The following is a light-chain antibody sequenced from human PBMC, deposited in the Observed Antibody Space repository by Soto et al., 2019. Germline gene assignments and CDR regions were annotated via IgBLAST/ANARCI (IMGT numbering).Light chain of an antibody. Sequence: QSVLTQPPSVSGAPGQRVTISCTGSSSNIGAGYDVHWYQQLPGTAPKLLIYGNNNRPSGVPDRFSGSKSDTSASLAITGLQAEDEADYYCQSYDTSLGGYWVFGGGTKLTVL. CDR3: QSYDTSLGGYWV. V-gene: IGLV1-40*01. J-gene: IGLJ3*02. CDR2: GNN. CDR1: SSNIGAGYD.